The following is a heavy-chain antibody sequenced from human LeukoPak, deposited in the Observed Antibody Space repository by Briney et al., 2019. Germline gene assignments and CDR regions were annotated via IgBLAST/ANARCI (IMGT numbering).Heavy chain of an antibody. CDR1: GFTFSSYR. CDR3: ARDPLPATYYDKGY. D-gene: IGHD3-22*01. Sequence: PGGSLRLSCAASGFTFSSYRMNWVRQAPGKGLEWVSSISSSSSYIYYADSVKGRFTISRDNAKNSLYLQMNSLRAEDTAVYYCARDPLPATYYDKGYWGQGTLVTVSS. V-gene: IGHV3-21*01. CDR2: ISSSSSYI. J-gene: IGHJ4*02.